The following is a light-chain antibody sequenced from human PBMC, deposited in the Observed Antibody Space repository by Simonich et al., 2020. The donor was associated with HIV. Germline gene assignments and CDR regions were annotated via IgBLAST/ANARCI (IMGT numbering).Light chain of an antibody. Sequence: QSVLTQPPSASGTPGQRVTISCSGSSSNIGSNYVYWYQQLPGTAPTLLIYRNNQRPSGVPGRFSGSKSGTSASLSISGLRSEDEADYYCAAWDDRLSGRVFGGGTKLTVL. J-gene: IGLJ3*02. CDR3: AAWDDRLSGRV. CDR1: SSNIGSNY. V-gene: IGLV1-47*01. CDR2: RNN.